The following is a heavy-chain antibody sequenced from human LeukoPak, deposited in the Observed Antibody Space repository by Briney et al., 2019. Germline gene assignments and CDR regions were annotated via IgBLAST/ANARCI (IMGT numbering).Heavy chain of an antibody. CDR2: IYSGGAI. J-gene: IGHJ4*02. Sequence: GGSLRLSCVASGFAVGSNYMSWVRQAPGKGLEWVSLIYSGGAIRYADSVKGRFAISRDSSKNTLFLQMNDLTVEDTARYYCARRPGNWGQGILVTVSS. CDR3: ARRPGN. V-gene: IGHV3-53*01. CDR1: GFAVGSNY. D-gene: IGHD1-14*01.